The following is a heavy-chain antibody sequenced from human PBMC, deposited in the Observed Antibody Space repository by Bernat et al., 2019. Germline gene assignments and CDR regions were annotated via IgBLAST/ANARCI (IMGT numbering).Heavy chain of an antibody. CDR3: AKVEYSSSRAADY. D-gene: IGHD6-13*01. J-gene: IGHJ4*02. CDR1: GGSISSSSYY. V-gene: IGHV4-39*01. Sequence: QLQLQESGPGLVKPSETLSLTCTVSGGSISSSSYYWGWIRQPPGKGLEWIGSIYYSGSTYYNPSLKSRVTISVDTSKNQFSLKLSSVTAADTAVYYCAKVEYSSSRAADYWGQGTLVTVSS. CDR2: IYYSGST.